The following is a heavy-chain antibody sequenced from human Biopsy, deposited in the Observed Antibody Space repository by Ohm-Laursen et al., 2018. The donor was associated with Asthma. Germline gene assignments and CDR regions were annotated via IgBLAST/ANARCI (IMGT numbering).Heavy chain of an antibody. CDR1: GFTFSSYG. CDR3: ARKARHGDYDFDY. J-gene: IGHJ4*02. CDR2: IWYDGSNK. D-gene: IGHD4-17*01. Sequence: SLRLSCAASGFTFSSYGMQRVRQAPGKGLEWVAVIWYDGSNKYYADSVKGRFTISRDNSKNTLYLQMNSLRAEDTAVYYCARKARHGDYDFDYWGQGTLVTVSS. V-gene: IGHV3-33*01.